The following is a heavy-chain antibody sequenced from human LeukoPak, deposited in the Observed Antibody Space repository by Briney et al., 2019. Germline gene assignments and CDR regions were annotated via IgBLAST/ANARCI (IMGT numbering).Heavy chain of an antibody. Sequence: ASVKVSCKASGYTFTSYYMHWVRQAPGQGLEWMGIINPSGGSTSYAQKFQGRVTMTRDTSTSAVYMELSSLRSEDTAVYYCARDGSLYYFDYWGQGTLVTVSS. CDR1: GYTFTSYY. CDR3: ARDGSLYYFDY. D-gene: IGHD2-15*01. V-gene: IGHV1-46*01. CDR2: INPSGGST. J-gene: IGHJ4*02.